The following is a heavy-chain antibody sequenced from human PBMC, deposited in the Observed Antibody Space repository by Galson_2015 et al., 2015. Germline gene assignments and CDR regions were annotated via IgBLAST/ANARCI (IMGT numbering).Heavy chain of an antibody. CDR3: TGGEKDIVVVVAAPDYYYYGMDV. CDR2: INPNSGGT. J-gene: IGHJ6*02. Sequence: SVKVSCKASGYTFTGYYMHWVRQAPGQGLEWMGWINPNSGGTNYAQKFQGRVTITADESTSTAYMELSSLRSEDTAVYYCTGGEKDIVVVVAAPDYYYYGMDVWGQGTTVTVSS. D-gene: IGHD2-15*01. CDR1: GYTFTGYY. V-gene: IGHV1-2*02.